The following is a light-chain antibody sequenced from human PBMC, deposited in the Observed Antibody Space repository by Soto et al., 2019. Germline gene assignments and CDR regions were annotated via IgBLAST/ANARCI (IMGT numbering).Light chain of an antibody. CDR3: ASWDDSLNGWV. CDR1: SFNIGSNN. CDR2: SDN. J-gene: IGLJ3*02. V-gene: IGLV1-44*01. Sequence: QSVLTQPPSASGTPGQRVTISCSGSSFNIGSNNVNWYQQFPGTAPTLLIYSDNQRPSGIPDRLSGSKSGTSASLAISGLQSEDEADYSCASWDDSLNGWVFGGGTQLTVL.